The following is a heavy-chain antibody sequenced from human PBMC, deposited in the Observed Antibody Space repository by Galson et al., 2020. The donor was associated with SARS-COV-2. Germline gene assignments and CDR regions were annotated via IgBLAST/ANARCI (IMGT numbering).Heavy chain of an antibody. CDR3: ARGSYGSGSYYHPDYYYMDV. CDR2: ISSSGSTI. Sequence: NSGGSLRLSCAASGFTFSDYYMSWIRQAPGKGLEWVSYISSSGSTIYYADSVKGRFTISRDNAKNSLYLQMNSLRAEDTAVYYCARGSYGSGSYYHPDYYYMDVWGKGTTVTISS. J-gene: IGHJ6*03. D-gene: IGHD3-10*01. V-gene: IGHV3-11*04. CDR1: GFTFSDYY.